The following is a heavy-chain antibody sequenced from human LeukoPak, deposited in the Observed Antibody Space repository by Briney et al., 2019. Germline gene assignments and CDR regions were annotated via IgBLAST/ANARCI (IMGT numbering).Heavy chain of an antibody. CDR3: ARHVRTTLNQKHFDY. V-gene: IGHV4-59*08. CDR2: IYYSGST. J-gene: IGHJ4*02. D-gene: IGHD1-7*01. Sequence: PSETLSLTCTVSGGSISSYYWSWIRQPPGKGLEWIGYIYYSGSTNYNPSLKSRVTISVDTSKNQFSLKLSSVTAADTAVYYCARHVRTTLNQKHFDYWGQGTLVTVSS. CDR1: GGSISSYY.